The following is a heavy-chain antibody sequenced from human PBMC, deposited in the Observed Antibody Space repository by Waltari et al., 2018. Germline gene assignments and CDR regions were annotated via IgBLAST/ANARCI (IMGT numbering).Heavy chain of an antibody. J-gene: IGHJ4*02. Sequence: EVQLVESGGGLVKPGGSLKLSCATSGFTFSSSAMTWVRQAPGVWLELVSDISVGGGTTYYADSVKGRFTISRDNSKNILYLQMNSLRAEDTAFYYCVKQRVRASPIFDYWGLGTLVTVSS. CDR1: GFTFSSSA. CDR2: ISVGGGTT. CDR3: VKQRVRASPIFDY. D-gene: IGHD6-25*01. V-gene: IGHV3-23*04.